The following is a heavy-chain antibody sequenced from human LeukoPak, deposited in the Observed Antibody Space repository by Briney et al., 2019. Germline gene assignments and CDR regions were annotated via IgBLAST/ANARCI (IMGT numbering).Heavy chain of an antibody. CDR1: GFTFSSYA. CDR2: ISDSGDIK. V-gene: IGHV3-23*01. CDR3: EKDRPRDYSSRQGFSDNWFDP. Sequence: GGSLRLSCAASGFTFSSYAMTWVRQAPGKGLEWVSTISDSGDIKHYADSVKGRFTISRDNSKNTLYLQLNSLRAEDTAVYYCEKDRPRDYSSRQGFSDNWFDPWGQGTLVTVSS. J-gene: IGHJ5*02. D-gene: IGHD3-22*01.